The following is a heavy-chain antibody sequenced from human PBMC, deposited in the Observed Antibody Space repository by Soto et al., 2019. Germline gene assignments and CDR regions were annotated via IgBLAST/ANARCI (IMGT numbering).Heavy chain of an antibody. CDR1: GFTFSSYG. D-gene: IGHD3-9*01. V-gene: IGHV3-33*01. CDR2: IWYDGSNK. Sequence: GGSLRLSCAASGFTFSSYGMHWVRQAPGKGLEWVAVIWYDGSNKYYADSVKGRFTISRDNSKNTLYLQMNSLRAEDTAVYYCARINDILTGYPFDYWGQGTLVTVSS. CDR3: ARINDILTGYPFDY. J-gene: IGHJ4*02.